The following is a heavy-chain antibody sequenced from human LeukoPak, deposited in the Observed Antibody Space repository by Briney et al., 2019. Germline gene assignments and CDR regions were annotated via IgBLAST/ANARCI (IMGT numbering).Heavy chain of an antibody. Sequence: GGSLRLSCAASGFTFSSYWMSWVRQAPGKGLEWVANIKQDGSEKYYVDSVKGRFTISRDNAKNSLYLQMNSLRAEDTAVYYCAKDIYYYDKNYFDYWGLGTLVTVSS. CDR1: GFTFSSYW. CDR3: AKDIYYYDKNYFDY. D-gene: IGHD3-22*01. CDR2: IKQDGSEK. J-gene: IGHJ4*02. V-gene: IGHV3-7*03.